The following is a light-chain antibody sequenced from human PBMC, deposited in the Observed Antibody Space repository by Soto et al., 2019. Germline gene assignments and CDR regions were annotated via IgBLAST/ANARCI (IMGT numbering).Light chain of an antibody. CDR1: SSNMGSNT. CDR3: AAWDDSLNGFV. V-gene: IGLV1-44*01. Sequence: VLTQPPSSSGSPGRRVTISCSGSSSNMGSNTVNWYQQLPGTAPKLLIYTNNQRPSGVRDRFSGSRSGTSASLAISGLQSEDEADYYCAAWDDSLNGFVLRTGTKVTVL. J-gene: IGLJ1*01. CDR2: TNN.